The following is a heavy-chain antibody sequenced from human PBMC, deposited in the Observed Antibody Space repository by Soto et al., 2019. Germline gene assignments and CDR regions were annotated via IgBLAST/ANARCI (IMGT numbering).Heavy chain of an antibody. Sequence: ASVKVSCKASGYTFTSYYMHWVRQAPGQGLEWMGIINPSGGSTSYAQKFQGRVTMTRDTSTSTVYMELSSLRSEDTAVYYCARERYYDSSGPDAFDIWGQGTMVTVSS. J-gene: IGHJ3*02. CDR2: INPSGGST. CDR1: GYTFTSYY. CDR3: ARERYYDSSGPDAFDI. V-gene: IGHV1-46*01. D-gene: IGHD3-22*01.